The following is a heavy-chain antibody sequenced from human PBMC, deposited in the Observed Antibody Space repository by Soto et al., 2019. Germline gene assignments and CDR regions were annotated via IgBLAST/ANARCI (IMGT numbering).Heavy chain of an antibody. Sequence: SETLSLTCTVSGGSVTSYYWSWIRQPAGKGLDWIGRIYTSGNTDYNPSLKSRVTMSIDTPKNQFSLKLNSVTAADTAVYYCARDGVGPHPMDAWGQGTTVT. V-gene: IGHV4-4*07. J-gene: IGHJ6*02. CDR2: IYTSGNT. D-gene: IGHD2-8*01. CDR1: GGSVTSYY. CDR3: ARDGVGPHPMDA.